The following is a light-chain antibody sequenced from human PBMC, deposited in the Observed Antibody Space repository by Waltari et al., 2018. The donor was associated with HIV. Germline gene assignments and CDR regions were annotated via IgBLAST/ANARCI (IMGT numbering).Light chain of an antibody. Sequence: QSVLNQSPSASGTPGQRVIISCSGRSSNIGSTTVTWYQQFPGTAPKLLIYSYGQRPSGVPERFSGSKSATSASLAISGLRSEDEADYYCATWDDSLNAWVFGGGTKLTVL. CDR2: SYG. CDR1: SSNIGSTT. V-gene: IGLV1-44*01. CDR3: ATWDDSLNAWV. J-gene: IGLJ3*02.